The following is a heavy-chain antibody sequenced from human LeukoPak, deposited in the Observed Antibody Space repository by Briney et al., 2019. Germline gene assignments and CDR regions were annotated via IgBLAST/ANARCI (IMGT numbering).Heavy chain of an antibody. D-gene: IGHD3-16*01. V-gene: IGHV3-23*01. CDR3: AKFEGHPWETYHHDY. J-gene: IGHJ4*02. Sequence: GGSLRLSCAASGFPFSAFAMSWVRQAPGKGLEWVSDIFGGGSGSYSADSVKGRFTISRDNSKNTLYLQMNSLRPEDTAVYYCAKFEGHPWETYHHDYWGQGTLVTVSS. CDR2: IFGGGSGS. CDR1: GFPFSAFA.